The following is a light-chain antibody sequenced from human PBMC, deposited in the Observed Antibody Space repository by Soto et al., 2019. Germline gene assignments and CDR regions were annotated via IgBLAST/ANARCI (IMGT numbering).Light chain of an antibody. CDR2: EVS. CDR1: SSDVGAYSY. CDR3: SSYTTSSTGV. Sequence: QSVLTQPASVSGSPGQSITISCTGTSSDVGAYSYVSWFQQHPDKAPKLMIYEVSNRPSGVSNRFSGSKSGNTASLTISGLQAEDEADYYCSSYTTSSTGVFGTGTQLTVL. J-gene: IGLJ1*01. V-gene: IGLV2-14*01.